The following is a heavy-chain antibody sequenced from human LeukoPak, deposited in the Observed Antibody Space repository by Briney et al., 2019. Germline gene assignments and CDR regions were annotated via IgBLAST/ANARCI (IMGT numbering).Heavy chain of an antibody. CDR3: ARGGRFGELAPNWFHP. Sequence: ASVKVSCKASGYTFTSYYMHWVRQAPGQGLEWMGIINPSGGSTSYAQKFQGRVTMTRDTSTSTVYMELSSLRSDDTAVYYCARGGRFGELAPNWFHPWGQGTLVTLSS. D-gene: IGHD3-10*01. J-gene: IGHJ5*02. V-gene: IGHV1-46*01. CDR2: INPSGGST. CDR1: GYTFTSYY.